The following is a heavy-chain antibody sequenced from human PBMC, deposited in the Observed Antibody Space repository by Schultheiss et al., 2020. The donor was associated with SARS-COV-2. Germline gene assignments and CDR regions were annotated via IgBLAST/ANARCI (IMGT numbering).Heavy chain of an antibody. Sequence: GGSLRLSCAASGFTFSSYAMSWVRQAPGKGLEWVAVIWYDGSNKYYADSVKGRFTISRDNSKNTLYLQMNSLRAEDTAVYYCAAFGIQLWTHFDYWGQGTLVTVSS. V-gene: IGHV3-33*08. J-gene: IGHJ4*02. CDR1: GFTFSSYA. CDR3: AAFGIQLWTHFDY. D-gene: IGHD5-18*01. CDR2: IWYDGSNK.